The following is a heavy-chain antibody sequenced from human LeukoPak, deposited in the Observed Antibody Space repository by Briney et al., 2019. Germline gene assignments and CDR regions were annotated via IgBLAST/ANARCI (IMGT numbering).Heavy chain of an antibody. CDR3: ARDRCSTTSCLDF. J-gene: IGHJ4*02. CDR1: GFTFSNYV. CDR2: ISYDGNNK. V-gene: IGHV3-30*14. D-gene: IGHD2-2*01. Sequence: GGSLRLSCAASGFTFSNYVMHWVRQAPGKGLEWVALISYDGNNKDYADSVKGRFTISRDNSKNTLYLQMNSLRAEDTAVYYCARDRCSTTSCLDFWGRGTLVIVSS.